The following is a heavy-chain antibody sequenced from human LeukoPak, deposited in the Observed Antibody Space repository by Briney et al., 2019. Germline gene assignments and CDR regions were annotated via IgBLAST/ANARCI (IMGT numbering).Heavy chain of an antibody. Sequence: SETLSLTCTVSGGSISTYYWSWIRQPPGKGLEWIGYIHYSGYTSYNPSLKSRITISVDTSKNQLSLILNSVTAADTAVYYCARGGRIAAAGKGNWFDPWGQGTLVTVSS. D-gene: IGHD6-13*01. CDR1: GGSISTYY. CDR2: IHYSGYT. J-gene: IGHJ5*02. CDR3: ARGGRIAAAGKGNWFDP. V-gene: IGHV4-59*13.